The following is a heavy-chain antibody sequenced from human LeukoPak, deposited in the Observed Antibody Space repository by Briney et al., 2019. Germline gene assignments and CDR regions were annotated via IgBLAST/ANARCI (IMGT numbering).Heavy chain of an antibody. V-gene: IGHV1-8*01. CDR1: GYTFTSYD. Sequence: ASVTVSCKASGYTFTSYDINWVRQVPGQGLEWMGWMNPNNGNTGYVQKFQGRVTMTRDTSIGTAYMELSSLRSEDTAVYYCARDRVGVGGNGWENWGQGTLVTVSS. CDR2: MNPNNGNT. CDR3: ARDRVGVGGNGWEN. D-gene: IGHD6-19*01. J-gene: IGHJ4*02.